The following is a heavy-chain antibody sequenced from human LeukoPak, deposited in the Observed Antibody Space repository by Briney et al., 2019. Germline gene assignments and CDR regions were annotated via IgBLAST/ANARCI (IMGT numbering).Heavy chain of an antibody. J-gene: IGHJ6*02. CDR3: ARGPSPTTVTTNYYYGMDV. CDR1: GGSFSGYY. Sequence: SETLFLTCAVYGGSFSGYYWSWIRQPPGKGLEWIGEINHSGSTNYNPSLKSRVTISVDTSKNQFSLKLSSVTAADTAVYYCARGPSPTTVTTNYYYGMDVWGQGTTVTVSS. CDR2: INHSGST. V-gene: IGHV4-34*01. D-gene: IGHD4-11*01.